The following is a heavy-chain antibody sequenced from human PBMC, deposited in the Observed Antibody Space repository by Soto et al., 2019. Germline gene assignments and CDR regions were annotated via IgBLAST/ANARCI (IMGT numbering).Heavy chain of an antibody. Sequence: SETLSLTCTVSGGSISSYYWSWIRQPPGKGLEWIGYIYYSGSTNYNPSLKSRVAISVDTSKNQFSLKLSSVTAADTAVYYCARDRGGSGSYLVDYYGMDVWGQGTTVTVSS. V-gene: IGHV4-59*01. CDR1: GGSISSYY. J-gene: IGHJ6*02. CDR2: IYYSGST. D-gene: IGHD3-10*01. CDR3: ARDRGGSGSYLVDYYGMDV.